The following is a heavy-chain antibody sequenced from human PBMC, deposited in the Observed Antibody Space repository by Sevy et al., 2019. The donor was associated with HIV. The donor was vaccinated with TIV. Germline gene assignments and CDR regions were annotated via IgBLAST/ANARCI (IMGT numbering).Heavy chain of an antibody. CDR1: GGTFSSYA. CDR2: IIPIFGTA. D-gene: IGHD6-13*01. V-gene: IGHV1-69*13. J-gene: IGHJ4*01. CDR3: ARPSGYSSSWYPPFDY. Sequence: ASVKVSCKASGGTFSSYAISWVRQAPGQGLEWMGGIIPIFGTANYAQKFQGRVTITADESTSTAYMELSSLRSEDTAVYYCARPSGYSSSWYPPFDYWGQEPWSPSPQ.